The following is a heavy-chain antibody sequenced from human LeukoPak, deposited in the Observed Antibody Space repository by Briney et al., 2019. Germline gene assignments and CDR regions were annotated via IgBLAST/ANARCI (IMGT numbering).Heavy chain of an antibody. CDR1: GGSFSGYY. CDR3: ARGRWLVPDY. D-gene: IGHD6-19*01. V-gene: IGHV4-34*01. J-gene: IGHJ4*02. CDR2: INHSGST. Sequence: SETLSLTCAVYGGSFSGYYWSWIRQPPGKGLEWIGEINHSGSTNYNPPLKSRVTISVDTSKNQFSLKLSSVTAADTAVYYCARGRWLVPDYWGQGTLVTVSS.